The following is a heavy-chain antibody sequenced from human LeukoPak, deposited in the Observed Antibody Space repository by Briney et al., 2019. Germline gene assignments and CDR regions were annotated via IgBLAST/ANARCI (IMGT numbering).Heavy chain of an antibody. V-gene: IGHV3-7*01. Sequence: GGSLRLSCAASRFTLSNYWMNWVRQAPGKGLEWVANIKQDGSETYYVDSVKGRFTISRDNAKNSLSLQMNSLRAEDRAVYYCARQRGSGCLDYWGQGTLVTVSS. CDR3: ARQRGSGCLDY. D-gene: IGHD6-19*01. J-gene: IGHJ4*02. CDR2: IKQDGSET. CDR1: RFTLSNYW.